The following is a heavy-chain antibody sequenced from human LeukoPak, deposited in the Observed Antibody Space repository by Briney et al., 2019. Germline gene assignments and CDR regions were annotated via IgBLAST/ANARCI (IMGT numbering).Heavy chain of an antibody. V-gene: IGHV3-7*03. CDR3: AKGGVYSSSWPAEYFQH. J-gene: IGHJ1*01. Sequence: GGSLRLSCTASRFTFSSYWMNWVRQAPGKGLEWVANIKQDGSQKYYVDSVKGRFTISRDNAKNSLYLQMNSLRAEDTAVYYCAKGGVYSSSWPAEYFQHWGQGTLVTVSS. CDR1: RFTFSSYW. CDR2: IKQDGSQK. D-gene: IGHD6-13*01.